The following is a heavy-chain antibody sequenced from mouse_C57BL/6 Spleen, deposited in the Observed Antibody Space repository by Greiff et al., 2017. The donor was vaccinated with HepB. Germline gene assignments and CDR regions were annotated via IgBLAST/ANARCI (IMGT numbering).Heavy chain of an antibody. Sequence: EVKVEESGGGLVQPGGSMKLSCAASGFTFSDAWMDWVRQSPEKGLEWVAEIRNKANNHATYYAESVKGRFTISRDDSKSSVYLQMNSLRAEDTGIYYCTRDDGNYYFDYWGQGTTLTVSS. D-gene: IGHD2-3*01. J-gene: IGHJ2*01. CDR2: IRNKANNHAT. CDR3: TRDDGNYYFDY. CDR1: GFTFSDAW. V-gene: IGHV6-6*01.